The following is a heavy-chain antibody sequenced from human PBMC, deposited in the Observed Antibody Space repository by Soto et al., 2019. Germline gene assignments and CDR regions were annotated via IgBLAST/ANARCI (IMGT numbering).Heavy chain of an antibody. D-gene: IGHD6-13*01. CDR2: IYYSGST. CDR1: GGSISSSSYY. V-gene: IGHV4-39*01. Sequence: SETLSLTCTVSGGSISSSSYYWGWIRQPLGKGLEWIGSIYYSGSTYYNPSLKSRVTISVDTSKNQFSLKLSSVTAADTAVYYCARHGGAGYSSSWYGSIDYWGQGTLVTVSS. CDR3: ARHGGAGYSSSWYGSIDY. J-gene: IGHJ4*02.